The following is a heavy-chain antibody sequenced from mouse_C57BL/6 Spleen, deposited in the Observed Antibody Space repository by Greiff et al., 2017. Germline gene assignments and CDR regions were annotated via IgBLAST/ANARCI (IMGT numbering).Heavy chain of an antibody. CDR3: ARGVTTVVASYYAMDY. CDR2: IHPNSGST. D-gene: IGHD1-1*01. Sequence: VQLQQPGAELVKPGASVKLSCKASGYTFTSYWMHWVKQRPGQGLEWIGMIHPNSGSTNYNEKFKSTATLTVDKSSSTAYMQLSSLTSEDSAVYYCARGVTTVVASYYAMDYWGQGTSVTVSS. CDR1: GYTFTSYW. J-gene: IGHJ4*01. V-gene: IGHV1-64*01.